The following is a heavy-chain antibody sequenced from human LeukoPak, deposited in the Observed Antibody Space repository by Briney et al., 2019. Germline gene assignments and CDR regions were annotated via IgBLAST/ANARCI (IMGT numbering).Heavy chain of an antibody. V-gene: IGHV1-18*01. Sequence: ASVKVSCTASGYTFTTSGISWVRQAPGQALEWMGWISTYNGNTRYAQKFQGRVTMTTDTSTSTAYMELRSLRSDDTAVYYCARALGSWIYVFGYWGQGTLVTVSS. J-gene: IGHJ4*02. CDR3: ARALGSWIYVFGY. CDR1: GYTFTTSG. D-gene: IGHD3-10*01. CDR2: ISTYNGNT.